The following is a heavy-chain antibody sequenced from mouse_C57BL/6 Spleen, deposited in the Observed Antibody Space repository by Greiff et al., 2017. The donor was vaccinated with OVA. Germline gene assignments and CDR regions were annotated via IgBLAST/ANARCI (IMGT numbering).Heavy chain of an antibody. J-gene: IGHJ3*01. Sequence: DVKLVESVAELVRPGASVKLSCTASGFNIKNTYMHWVKQRPEQGLEWIGRIDPANGNTKYAPKFQGKATITADTSSNTAYLQLSSLTSEDTAIYYCATNYYGSSPWFAYWGQGTLVTVSA. V-gene: IGHV14-3*01. CDR2: IDPANGNT. CDR3: ATNYYGSSPWFAY. CDR1: GFNIKNTY. D-gene: IGHD1-1*01.